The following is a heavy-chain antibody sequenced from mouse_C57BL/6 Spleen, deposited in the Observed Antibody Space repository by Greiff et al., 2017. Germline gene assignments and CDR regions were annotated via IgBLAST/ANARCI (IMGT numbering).Heavy chain of an antibody. CDR1: GYTFTSYW. D-gene: IGHD1-1*01. Sequence: VQLQQPGTELVKPGASVKLSCKASGYTFTSYWMHWVKQRPGQGLEWIGNINPSNGGTNYNEKFKSKATLTVDKSSSTAYMQLSSLTSEDSAVYYCARRNFYYGSSDWYFDGWGTGTTVTVSS. J-gene: IGHJ1*03. CDR2: INPSNGGT. V-gene: IGHV1-53*01. CDR3: ARRNFYYGSSDWYFDG.